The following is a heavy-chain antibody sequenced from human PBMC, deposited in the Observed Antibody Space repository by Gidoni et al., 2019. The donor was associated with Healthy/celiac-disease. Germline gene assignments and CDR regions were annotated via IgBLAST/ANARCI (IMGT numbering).Heavy chain of an antibody. J-gene: IGHJ5*02. Sequence: QVQLVQSGAEVKKPGSSVKVSCKASGGTFSSYAISWVRQAPGQGLEWMGGIIPIFGTANYAQKFQGRVTITADESTSTAYMELSSLRSEDTAVYYCARVFNGGSSGYYYAGWFDPWGQGTLVTVSS. V-gene: IGHV1-69*01. CDR3: ARVFNGGSSGYYYAGWFDP. CDR1: GGTFSSYA. CDR2: IIPIFGTA. D-gene: IGHD3-22*01.